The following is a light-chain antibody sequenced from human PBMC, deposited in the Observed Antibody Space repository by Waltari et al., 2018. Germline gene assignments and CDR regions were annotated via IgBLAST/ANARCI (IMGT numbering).Light chain of an antibody. CDR2: WAS. CDR1: PSVLSSSNNRNY. J-gene: IGKJ4*01. Sequence: DFVMTQSPDSLAVSLGERATINCTSSPSVLSSSNNRNYLAWFQQKAGQPPKLFISWASTRQSGVPDRFSGSGSGTDFTLTISSLQAEDVAVYYCQQYYAAPLTFGGGTKVEIK. CDR3: QQYYAAPLT. V-gene: IGKV4-1*01.